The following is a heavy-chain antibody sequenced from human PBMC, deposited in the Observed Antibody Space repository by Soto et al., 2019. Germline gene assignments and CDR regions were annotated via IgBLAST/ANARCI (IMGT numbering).Heavy chain of an antibody. CDR2: IYYSGRT. CDR1: GGSIRDYF. V-gene: IGHV4-59*01. J-gene: IGHJ6*02. CDR3: ARVGHITNYGMAV. D-gene: IGHD1-26*01. Sequence: QVQLQESGPGLVKPSETLSLTCTVSGGSIRDYFWTWIRQPPGKGLEWIGYIYYSGRTNYNPSLKIRVSISVDTSKNHFSLQLRSVTAADTAVYYCARVGHITNYGMAVWGQGTTVTVSS.